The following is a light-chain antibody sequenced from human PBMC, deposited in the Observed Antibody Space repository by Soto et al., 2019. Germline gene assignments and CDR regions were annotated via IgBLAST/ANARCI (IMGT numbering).Light chain of an antibody. Sequence: DIQMTQSPSTLSASVGDIVTITCRASQSISSWLAWYQQKPGKAPKLLIYKASSLESGVPSRFSGSGSGTEFTLTISSLQPNDFATYYCQQYNRYSITFGQGTRM. V-gene: IGKV1-5*03. J-gene: IGKJ5*01. CDR3: QQYNRYSIT. CDR2: KAS. CDR1: QSISSW.